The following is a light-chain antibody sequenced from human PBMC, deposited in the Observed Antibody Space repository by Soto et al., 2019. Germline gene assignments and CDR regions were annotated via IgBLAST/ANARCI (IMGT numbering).Light chain of an antibody. CDR2: DAS. Sequence: EIVLTQSPATLSYSPGERATLSCRASQSVSSYLAWYQQKPGQTPRLLIYDASNRATGIPARFSGSGSGTDYHLTRNKLEPKECAAYYCQQRTSWHITYGQGTGLAIK. J-gene: IGKJ5*01. CDR3: QQRTSWHIT. CDR1: QSVSSY. V-gene: IGKV3-11*01.